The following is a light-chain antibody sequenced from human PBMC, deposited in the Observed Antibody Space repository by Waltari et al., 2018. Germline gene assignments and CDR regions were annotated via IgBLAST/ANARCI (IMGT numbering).Light chain of an antibody. CDR2: GAS. Sequence: DIVMTQSPATLSVSPGERATLSCRASQSIGSNLAWYQHKPGQAPSFLIYGASTMATGIPARFSGSGSGTEFTLTISSLQSADFAVYYCQQYNNWPETFGQGTKVEIK. CDR1: QSIGSN. J-gene: IGKJ1*01. CDR3: QQYNNWPET. V-gene: IGKV3-15*01.